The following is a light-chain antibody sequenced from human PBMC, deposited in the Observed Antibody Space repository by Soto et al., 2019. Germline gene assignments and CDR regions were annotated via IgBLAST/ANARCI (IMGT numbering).Light chain of an antibody. V-gene: IGLV2-14*03. CDR2: EVS. CDR3: SSYPTSTYV. Sequence: QSALTQPASVSGSPGQSITISCTGTSRDVGGYNYVSWYQQHPDKAPKLIIYEVSNRPSGVSNRFSGSKSGNTASQTISWLWAEDVADYYCSSYPTSTYVCGTGTKVTVL. J-gene: IGLJ1*01. CDR1: SRDVGGYNY.